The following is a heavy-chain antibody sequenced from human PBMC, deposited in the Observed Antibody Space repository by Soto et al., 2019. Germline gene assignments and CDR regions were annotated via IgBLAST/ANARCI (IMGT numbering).Heavy chain of an antibody. V-gene: IGHV5-51*01. J-gene: IGHJ4*02. CDR2: IYPGDSDT. CDR1: GYSFSSYW. CDR3: ARQRTDYYDSSGYEYYFDY. Sequence: GESLKISCSGSGYSFSSYWIGWVRQMPGKGLEWMGIIYPGDSDTRYSPSFQGQVTISADRSISTAYLQWSSLKASDTAMYYCARQRTDYYDSSGYEYYFDYWGQGTLVTVSS. D-gene: IGHD3-22*01.